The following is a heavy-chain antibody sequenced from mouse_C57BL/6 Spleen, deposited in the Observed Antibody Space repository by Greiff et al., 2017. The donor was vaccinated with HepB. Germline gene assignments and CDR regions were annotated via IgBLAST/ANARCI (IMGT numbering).Heavy chain of an antibody. CDR3: ARIERERYYYGSSYGWFAY. J-gene: IGHJ3*01. CDR1: GFSLSTFGMG. Sequence: QVTLKESGPGILQPSQTLSLTCSFSGFSLSTFGMGVGWIRQPSGKGLEWLAHIWWDDDKYYNPALKSRLTISKDTSKNQVFLKIANVDTADTATYYCARIERERYYYGSSYGWFAYWGQGTLVTVSA. V-gene: IGHV8-8*01. CDR2: IWWDDDK. D-gene: IGHD1-1*01.